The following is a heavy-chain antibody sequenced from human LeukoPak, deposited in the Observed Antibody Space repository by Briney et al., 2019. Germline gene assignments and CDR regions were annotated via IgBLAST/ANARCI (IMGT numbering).Heavy chain of an antibody. CDR1: GFTISIYA. D-gene: IGHD4-17*01. V-gene: IGHV3-23*01. J-gene: IGHJ4*02. CDR2: ISGSDGST. CDR3: TRGDYEVY. Sequence: GGSLRLSCAASGFTISIYATNWVRQAPGKGLEWVSLISGSDGSTYYADSVKGRFTISRDNSKNTVYLQMNSLRAEDAAVYYCTRGDYEVYWGQGTLVTVSS.